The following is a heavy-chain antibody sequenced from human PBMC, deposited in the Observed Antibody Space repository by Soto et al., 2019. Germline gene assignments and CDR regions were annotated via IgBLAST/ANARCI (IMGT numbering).Heavy chain of an antibody. Sequence: QVQLVESGGGVVQPGRSLRLSCAASGFTFSSYGMHWVRQAPGKGLEWVAVISYDGSNKYYADSVKGRFTISRDNSKNTLYLQMNSLRAEDTAVYYCAKREEAKWWDMTTVTTLDYWGQGTLVTVSS. V-gene: IGHV3-30*18. J-gene: IGHJ4*02. CDR3: AKREEAKWWDMTTVTTLDY. CDR1: GFTFSSYG. D-gene: IGHD4-17*01. CDR2: ISYDGSNK.